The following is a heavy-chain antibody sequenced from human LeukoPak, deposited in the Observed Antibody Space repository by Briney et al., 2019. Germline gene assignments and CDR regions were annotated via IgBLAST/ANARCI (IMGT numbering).Heavy chain of an antibody. CDR1: GDSVSSNSAA. V-gene: IGHV6-1*01. CDR2: TYYRSKWYN. CDR3: ARVGPPAGYCSGGSCLRRYGMDL. Sequence: SQTLSLTCAISGDSVSSNSAAWNWIRQSPSRGLEWLGRTYYRSKWYNDYAGSVKSRITVNPDASKNPFSLQLNPVTPEATAASYCARVGPPAGYCSGGSCLRRYGMDLWGQGTTVTVSS. D-gene: IGHD2-15*01. J-gene: IGHJ6*02.